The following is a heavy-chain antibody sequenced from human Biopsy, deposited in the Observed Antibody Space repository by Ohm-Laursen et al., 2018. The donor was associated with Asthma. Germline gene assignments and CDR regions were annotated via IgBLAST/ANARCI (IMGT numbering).Heavy chain of an antibody. J-gene: IGHJ4*02. CDR3: ARAGALIVGATMGY. V-gene: IGHV1-69*05. CDR1: GGTFSRYA. D-gene: IGHD1-26*01. CDR2: IIPVFGTS. Sequence: ASVKVSCKVSGGTFSRYAISWVRQAPGQGLEWMGGIIPVFGTSNYAQKFQGRVTMTRDTSTSTVYMELSSLRSEDTAVYYCARAGALIVGATMGYWGQGTLVTVSS.